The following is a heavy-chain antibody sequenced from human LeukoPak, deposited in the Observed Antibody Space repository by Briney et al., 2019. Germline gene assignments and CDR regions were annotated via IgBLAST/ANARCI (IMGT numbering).Heavy chain of an antibody. Sequence: SETLSLTCTVSGGSISSYYWSWIRQPPGKGLEWIGYIYYSGSTNYNPSLKSRVTISVDTSKNQFSLKLSSVTAADTAVYYCARRVTYYYDSSGKQFDYWGQGTLVTVSS. D-gene: IGHD3-22*01. V-gene: IGHV4-59*12. CDR3: ARRVTYYYDSSGKQFDY. J-gene: IGHJ4*02. CDR2: IYYSGST. CDR1: GGSISSYY.